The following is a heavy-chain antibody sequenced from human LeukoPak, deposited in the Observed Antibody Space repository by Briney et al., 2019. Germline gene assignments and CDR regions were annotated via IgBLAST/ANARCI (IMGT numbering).Heavy chain of an antibody. J-gene: IGHJ5*02. CDR2: IYYSGST. CDR1: GGSISSYY. Sequence: PSETLSLTCTVSGGSISSYYWSWIRQPPGKGLEWIGYIYYSGSTYYNPSLKSRVTISVDTSKNQFSLKVSSVTAADTAVYYCASQWGNWFDPWGQGTLVTVSS. V-gene: IGHV4-59*12. CDR3: ASQWGNWFDP. D-gene: IGHD1-26*01.